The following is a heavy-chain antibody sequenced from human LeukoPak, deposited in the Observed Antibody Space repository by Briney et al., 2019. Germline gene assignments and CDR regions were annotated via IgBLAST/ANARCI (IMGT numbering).Heavy chain of an antibody. D-gene: IGHD1-26*01. CDR3: ASLGATTIYYYGMDV. Sequence: ASVKVSCKASGYTFSDYYIHCVRPAPGQGVEWMGWIDPKSGGTNYAEKFQGRVTMTRDPSISTVYMELNSLRSDDTAAYYCASLGATTIYYYGMDVWGQGTTVTVSS. CDR2: IDPKSGGT. V-gene: IGHV1-2*02. J-gene: IGHJ6*02. CDR1: GYTFSDYY.